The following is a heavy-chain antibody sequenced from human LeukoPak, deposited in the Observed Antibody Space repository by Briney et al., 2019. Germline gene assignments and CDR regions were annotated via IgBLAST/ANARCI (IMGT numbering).Heavy chain of an antibody. Sequence: SEPLSLTCAVSGYSISSGYYWGWIRQPPGKGLEWIGSIYHSGSTYYNPSLKSRVTISVDTSKNQFSLKLSSVTAADTAVYYCARQGHYYDSSGYYYHWGQGTLVTVSS. CDR1: GYSISSGYY. D-gene: IGHD3-22*01. CDR2: IYHSGST. V-gene: IGHV4-38-2*01. J-gene: IGHJ5*02. CDR3: ARQGHYYDSSGYYYH.